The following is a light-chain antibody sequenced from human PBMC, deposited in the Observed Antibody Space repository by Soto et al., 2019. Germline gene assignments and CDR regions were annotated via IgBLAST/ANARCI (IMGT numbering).Light chain of an antibody. CDR1: SSNIGTNY. V-gene: IGLV1-47*02. CDR3: AAWDDSLSGPNWV. CDR2: SNH. J-gene: IGLJ3*02. Sequence: QSVLTQPPSASGTPGQRVTISCSGSSSNIGTNYVYWYQQLPGTAPKLLIYSNHQRPSGVPDRFSGSKSGTSASLAISGLRSEDEADYYCAAWDDSLSGPNWVFGGGTQLTVL.